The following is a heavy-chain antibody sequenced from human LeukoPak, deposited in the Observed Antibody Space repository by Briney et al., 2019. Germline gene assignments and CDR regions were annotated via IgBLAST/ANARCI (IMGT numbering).Heavy chain of an antibody. CDR1: GFTFDDYG. J-gene: IGHJ6*03. CDR3: ARAIAAAGYYYYYMDV. CDR2: INWNGGST. D-gene: IGHD6-13*01. V-gene: IGHV3-20*04. Sequence: GGSLRLSCAASGFTFDDYGMSWVRQAPGKGLEWVSGINWNGGSTGYADSVKGRFTISRDNAKNSLYLQMNSLRAEDTAVYYCARAIAAAGYYYYYMDVWGKGTTVTVSS.